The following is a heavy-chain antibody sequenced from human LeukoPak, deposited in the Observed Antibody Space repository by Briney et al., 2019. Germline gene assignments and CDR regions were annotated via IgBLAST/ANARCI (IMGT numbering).Heavy chain of an antibody. D-gene: IGHD1-14*01. CDR1: GGXISSYY. Sequence: PSETLSLTCSVSGGXISSYYCSWIRQPPGKGLEWIGYIYYSGSTNYNPSLKSRVTISVDTSKNQFSLKLSSVTAADTAVYYCARDWGIRGAFDIWGQGTMVTVSS. J-gene: IGHJ3*02. V-gene: IGHV4-59*01. CDR3: ARDWGIRGAFDI. CDR2: IYYSGST.